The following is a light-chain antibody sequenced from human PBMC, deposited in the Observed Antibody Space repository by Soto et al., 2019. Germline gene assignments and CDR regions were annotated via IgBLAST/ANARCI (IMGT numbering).Light chain of an antibody. CDR1: QSVSSSY. CDR3: QQYGSSPTWT. CDR2: GAS. V-gene: IGKV3-20*01. Sequence: VMTQSPATLSVPPGERATLSCRASQSVSSSYLAWYQQKPGQAPRLLIYGASSRATGIPDRFSGSGSGTDFTLTISRLEPEDFAVYYCQQYGSSPTWTFGQGTKVDI. J-gene: IGKJ1*01.